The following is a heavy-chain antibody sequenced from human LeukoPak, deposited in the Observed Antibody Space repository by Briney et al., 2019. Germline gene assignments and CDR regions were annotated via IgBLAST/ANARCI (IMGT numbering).Heavy chain of an antibody. Sequence: PGGSLRLSCAASGFIFSSYWMSWVRQAPGKGLDWVANIKQDGSEKYYVDSVKGRFTISRDNAKNSLYVQMNSLRAEDTAVYYCARGGSSGWYLVLLWGQGTLVTVSS. CDR1: GFIFSSYW. J-gene: IGHJ4*02. CDR3: ARGGSSGWYLVLL. V-gene: IGHV3-7*01. CDR2: IKQDGSEK. D-gene: IGHD6-19*01.